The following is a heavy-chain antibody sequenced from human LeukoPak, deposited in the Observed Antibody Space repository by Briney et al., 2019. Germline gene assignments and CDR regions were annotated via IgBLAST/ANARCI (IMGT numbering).Heavy chain of an antibody. CDR3: AREPTTGATHDY. CDR2: IKQDGSDK. Sequence: GGSLRLSCAASGFTFSSYWMSWVRQAPGKGLEWVANIKQDGSDKYYVDSVKGRFTISRDNAQNSLYLQMNSLRAEDTAVYYCAREPTTGATHDYWGQGTLVTVSS. V-gene: IGHV3-7*01. J-gene: IGHJ4*02. CDR1: GFTFSSYW. D-gene: IGHD4-17*01.